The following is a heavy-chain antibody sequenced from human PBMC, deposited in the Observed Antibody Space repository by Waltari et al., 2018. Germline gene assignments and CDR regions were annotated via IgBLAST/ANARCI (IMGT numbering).Heavy chain of an antibody. CDR1: GFTFNNYA. CDR3: VKAPRPNCSGVRCYHLDY. J-gene: IGHJ4*02. Sequence: EVQLLESGGGLVQPGGYLRLSCAASGFTFNNYAMNWVRQAPGKEMEWVSSITGSGGYTCHAESVRGRFTISRDNSNNKIFLQMNSLRAEDTAVYYCVKAPRPNCSGVRCYHLDYWGQGTLVTVSS. D-gene: IGHD2-15*01. V-gene: IGHV3-23*01. CDR2: ITGSGGYT.